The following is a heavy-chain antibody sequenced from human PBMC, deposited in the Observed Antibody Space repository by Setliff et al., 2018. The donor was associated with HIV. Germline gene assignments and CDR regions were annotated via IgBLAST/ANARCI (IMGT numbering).Heavy chain of an antibody. V-gene: IGHV4-61*02. D-gene: IGHD5-18*01. Sequence: SETLSLTCTVSGASISSGNYYWSWIRQPAGKGLEWIGRIYTSGNTNYNPSLQSRVTISVDTSKNHFSLRLNSVTAADTAVFYCAKVFHTYGFFNYWGQGTSVTVSS. CDR2: IYTSGNT. J-gene: IGHJ4*02. CDR3: AKVFHTYGFFNY. CDR1: GASISSGNYY.